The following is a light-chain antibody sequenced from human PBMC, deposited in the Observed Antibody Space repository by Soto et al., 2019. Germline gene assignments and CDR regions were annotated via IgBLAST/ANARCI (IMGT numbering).Light chain of an antibody. V-gene: IGKV1-39*01. CDR1: QTVNSY. CDR2: AAN. CDR3: QQSYSMPYT. Sequence: DIQMTQSPSSLSASVGDRVTISCRASQTVNSYLNWYQQKSGKAPKVLIYAANTLASGVPSRFSGSGFGTDFTLTISSLQPEDFATYFCQQSYSMPYTFGQGTKLEIK. J-gene: IGKJ2*01.